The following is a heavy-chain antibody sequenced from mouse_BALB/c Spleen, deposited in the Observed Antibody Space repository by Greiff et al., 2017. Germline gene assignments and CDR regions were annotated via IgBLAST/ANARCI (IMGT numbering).Heavy chain of an antibody. CDR2: INPSTGYT. V-gene: IGHV1-7*01. CDR3: ARRTNGWIDY. D-gene: IGHD1-2*01. J-gene: IGHJ2*01. CDR1: GYTFTSYW. Sequence: VQLQQSGAELAKPGASVKMSCKASGYTFTSYWMHWVKQRPGQGLEWIGYINPSTGYTEYTQKFKDKATLTADKSSSTAYMQRSSLTSEDSAVYYCARRTNGWIDYWGQGTTLTVSS.